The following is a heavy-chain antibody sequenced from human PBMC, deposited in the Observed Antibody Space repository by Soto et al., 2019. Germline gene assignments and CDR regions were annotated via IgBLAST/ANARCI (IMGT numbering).Heavy chain of an antibody. J-gene: IGHJ4*02. V-gene: IGHV3-23*01. Sequence: GGSLRLSCAASGFTFSAHDMSWVRRAPGKGPEWVSTITGRGDATFYADSVKGRFIISRDNFRSTLHLQMSSLRAGDTAVYYCARDKCDGGACVTDFDFWGQGALVTV. D-gene: IGHD2-21*02. CDR2: ITGRGDAT. CDR3: ARDKCDGGACVTDFDF. CDR1: GFTFSAHD.